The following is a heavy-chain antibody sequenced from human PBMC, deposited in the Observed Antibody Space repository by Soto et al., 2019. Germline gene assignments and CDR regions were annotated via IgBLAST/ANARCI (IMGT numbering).Heavy chain of an antibody. J-gene: IGHJ4*02. V-gene: IGHV3-30*18. CDR1: GFTFSSYG. D-gene: IGHD3-10*01. Sequence: QLVESGGGLVQPGGSLRLSCAASGFTFSSYGMHWVRQAPGKGLEWVAVISYDGSNKYYADSVKGRFTISRDNSKNTLYLQMNSLRAEDTAVYYCAKDLITMVRGVIDYTFDYWGQGTLVTVSS. CDR3: AKDLITMVRGVIDYTFDY. CDR2: ISYDGSNK.